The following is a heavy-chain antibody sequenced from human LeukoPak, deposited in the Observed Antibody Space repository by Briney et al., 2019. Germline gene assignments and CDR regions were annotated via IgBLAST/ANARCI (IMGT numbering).Heavy chain of an antibody. CDR3: ARGFWTGVEY. CDR2: IKSDGSDT. D-gene: IGHD3/OR15-3a*01. CDR1: GFTFSTYW. Sequence: SGGSLRLSCAASGFTFSTYWMHWVGQAPGEGLVWVSRIKSDGSDTSYADSVKGRFTISRDNAKNTLYLQMNSLRAEDTAVYYCARGFWTGVEYWGQGALVTVSS. J-gene: IGHJ4*02. V-gene: IGHV3-74*01.